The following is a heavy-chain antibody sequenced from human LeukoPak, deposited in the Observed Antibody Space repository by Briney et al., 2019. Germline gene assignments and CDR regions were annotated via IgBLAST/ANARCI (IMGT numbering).Heavy chain of an antibody. CDR3: ARGRGSSWYRWFDS. Sequence: ASVKVSCKASGYTFTSYDINWVRQATGQGLEWMGWMNPKSGNTGYAQKFQGRVTITRNTSISTAYMEVSSLRSEDTAVYYCARGRGSSWYRWFDSWGQGTLVTVSS. CDR2: MNPKSGNT. D-gene: IGHD6-13*01. V-gene: IGHV1-8*03. J-gene: IGHJ5*01. CDR1: GYTFTSYD.